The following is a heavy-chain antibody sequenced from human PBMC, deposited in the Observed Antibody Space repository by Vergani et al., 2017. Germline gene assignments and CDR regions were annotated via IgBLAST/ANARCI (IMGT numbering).Heavy chain of an antibody. D-gene: IGHD1-14*01. V-gene: IGHV3-33*01. CDR1: GFTFNQYG. CDR2: TWYDGNNK. J-gene: IGHJ5*02. CDR3: ARDLRLLYNRFDP. Sequence: QVQLVESGGGVVQPGRSLRLSCAASGFTFNQYGMHWVRQSPGKGLEWVAVTWYDGNNKQYADSVKGRFTLSRDNSKSTMYLQMNSLRDEDTGVYYCARDLRLLYNRFDPWGKGTLVTVSS.